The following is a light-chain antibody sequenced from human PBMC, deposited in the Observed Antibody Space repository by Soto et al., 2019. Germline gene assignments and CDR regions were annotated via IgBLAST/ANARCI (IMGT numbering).Light chain of an antibody. CDR2: GAS. J-gene: IGKJ5*01. Sequence: AIRMTHSPDSLSADILYTVTINFRASQDIGSLVAWYQQKPGKAPKVLIHGASALGRGVPSRISGSGSRTDFTLTITKLQSEDFATYYCQNYHSYPVNFGQGTRLEIK. CDR3: QNYHSYPVN. V-gene: IGKV1-8*01. CDR1: QDIGSL.